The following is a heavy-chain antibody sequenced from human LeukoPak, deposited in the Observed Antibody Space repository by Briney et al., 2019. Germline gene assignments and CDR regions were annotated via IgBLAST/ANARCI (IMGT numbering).Heavy chain of an antibody. J-gene: IGHJ4*02. CDR1: GYTFTSYY. CDR3: ARDFWGLGLSTDYFDY. V-gene: IGHV1-46*01. Sequence: ASVKVSCKASGYTFTSYYMHWVRQAPGQGLEWMGIINPSGGSTSYAQKFQGRVTMTRDMSTSTVYMELSSLRSEDTAVYYCARDFWGLGLSTDYFDYWGQGTLVTVSS. D-gene: IGHD3-3*02. CDR2: INPSGGST.